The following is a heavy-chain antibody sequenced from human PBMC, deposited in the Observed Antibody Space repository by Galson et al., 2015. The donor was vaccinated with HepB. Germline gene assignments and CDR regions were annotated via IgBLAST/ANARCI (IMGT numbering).Heavy chain of an antibody. CDR2: INPSGGST. J-gene: IGHJ4*02. Sequence: SVKVSCKASGYTFTSYYMHWVRQAPGQGLEWMGIINPSGGSTSYAQKFQGRVTMTRDTSTSTVYMELSSLRSEDTAVYYCARATMVRGVINPRFDYWGQGTLVTVSS. D-gene: IGHD3-10*01. V-gene: IGHV1-46*01. CDR3: ARATMVRGVINPRFDY. CDR1: GYTFTSYY.